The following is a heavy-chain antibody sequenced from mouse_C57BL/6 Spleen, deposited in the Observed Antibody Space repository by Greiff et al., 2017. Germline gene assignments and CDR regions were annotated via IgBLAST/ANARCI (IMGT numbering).Heavy chain of an antibody. CDR1: GFTFSSYT. CDR2: ISGGGGNT. CDR3: ARQGYYPYYAMDY. V-gene: IGHV5-9*01. D-gene: IGHD2-3*01. J-gene: IGHJ4*01. Sequence: EVKLVESGGGLVKPGGSLKLSCAASGFTFSSYTMSWVRQTPEKRLEWVATISGGGGNTYYPDSVKGRFTISRDNAKNTLYLQMSRLRSEDTALYYCARQGYYPYYAMDYWGQGTSVTVSS.